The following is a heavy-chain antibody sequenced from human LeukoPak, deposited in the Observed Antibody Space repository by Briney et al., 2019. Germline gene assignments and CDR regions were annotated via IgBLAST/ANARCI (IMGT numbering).Heavy chain of an antibody. CDR2: IWYDGNNK. D-gene: IGHD2-15*01. CDR3: VRYCNGGCCYRDAFDI. CDR1: GFTFSSYG. V-gene: IGHV3-33*01. J-gene: IGHJ3*02. Sequence: PGGSLRLSCAASGFTFSSYGMYWVRQAPGKGLEWVALIWYDGNNKYYADSVKGRFTISRDNSKNTLYLQMNSLRAEDTAVYYCVRYCNGGCCYRDAFDIWGQGTMVTVSS.